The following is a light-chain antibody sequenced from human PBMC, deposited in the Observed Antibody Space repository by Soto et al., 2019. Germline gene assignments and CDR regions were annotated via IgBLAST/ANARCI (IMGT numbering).Light chain of an antibody. CDR1: QSISSW. J-gene: IGKJ2*01. CDR3: QQYGRSPLMYT. V-gene: IGKV1-5*01. CDR2: DAS. Sequence: DIQMTQSPSTLSASVGDRVTITCRASQSISSWLAWYQQKPGKAPKLLIYDASSLESGVPSRFSGSGSGTDFTLTIPRLEPEDFAMYYCQQYGRSPLMYTFGQGTKLGVK.